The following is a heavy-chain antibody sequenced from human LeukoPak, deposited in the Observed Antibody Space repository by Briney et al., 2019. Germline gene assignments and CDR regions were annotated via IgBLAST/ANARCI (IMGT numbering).Heavy chain of an antibody. CDR2: IFYSGST. Sequence: SETLSLTCVVSGDSISDYYWTWIRQPPGKGLEWLGYIFYSGSTSYNPSLESRITMSVDTSKNQFSLKLTPVTAADTADYYCARLNTDYGDGYHYYLDLWGKGTTVTVSS. CDR3: ARLNTDYGDGYHYYLDL. V-gene: IGHV4-59*01. J-gene: IGHJ6*03. D-gene: IGHD4-17*01. CDR1: GDSISDYY.